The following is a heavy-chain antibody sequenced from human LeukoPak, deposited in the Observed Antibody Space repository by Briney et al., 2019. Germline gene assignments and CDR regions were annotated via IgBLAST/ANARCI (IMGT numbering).Heavy chain of an antibody. J-gene: IGHJ4*02. CDR1: GFTFSSYA. D-gene: IGHD3-9*01. V-gene: IGHV3-23*01. CDR2: LSGSGRST. CDR3: AKDRQLRYFDWAIDY. Sequence: GGSLRLSCAASGFTFSSYAMSWVRQAPGKGLEWVSVLSGSGRSTYYADSVKGRFTISRDNSKNTLYLQMNSLRAEDTAVYYCAKDRQLRYFDWAIDYWGQGTLVTVSS.